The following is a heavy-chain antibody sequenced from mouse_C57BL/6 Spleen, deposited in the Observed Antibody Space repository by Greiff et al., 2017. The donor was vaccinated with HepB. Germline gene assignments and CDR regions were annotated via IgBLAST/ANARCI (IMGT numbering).Heavy chain of an antibody. V-gene: IGHV6-3*01. D-gene: IGHD4-1*01. CDR1: GFTFSNYW. J-gene: IGHJ3*01. Sequence: EVKLVESGGGLVQPGGSMKLSCVASGFTFSNYWMNWVRQSPEKGLEWVAQIRLKSDNYATHYAESVKGRFTISRDDSKSSVYLQMNNLRAEDTGIYYCTAGTGGAYWGQGTLVTVSA. CDR2: IRLKSDNYAT. CDR3: TAGTGGAY.